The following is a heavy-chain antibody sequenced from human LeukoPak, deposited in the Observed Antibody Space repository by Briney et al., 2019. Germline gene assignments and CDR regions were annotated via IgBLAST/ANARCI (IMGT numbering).Heavy chain of an antibody. J-gene: IGHJ3*02. Sequence: GGSLRLSCAASGFTFSSYWMSWVRQAPGKGLEWVANIKQDGSEKYYVDSVKGRFTISRDNAKNSLYLQMNSLRAEDTAVYYCAXXWXEIXAVAGHDAFDIWGQGTMVTVSS. V-gene: IGHV3-7*01. CDR2: IKQDGSEK. D-gene: IGHD6-19*01. CDR3: AXXWXEIXAVAGHDAFDI. CDR1: GFTFSSYW.